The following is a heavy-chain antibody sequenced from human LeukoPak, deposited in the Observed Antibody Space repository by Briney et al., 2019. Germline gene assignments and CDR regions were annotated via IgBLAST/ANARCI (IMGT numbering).Heavy chain of an antibody. CDR2: LSGSGITT. Sequence: PGGSLRLSCAASGFTFSNSAMSWVRQAPGKGLEWVSTLSGSGITTYYADSVKGRFTISRDNSKNTLYLRMNSLRAEDTAVYYCAKGIYSSGWSYFDYWGQGTLVTVPS. J-gene: IGHJ4*02. V-gene: IGHV3-23*01. CDR3: AKGIYSSGWSYFDY. CDR1: GFTFSNSA. D-gene: IGHD6-19*01.